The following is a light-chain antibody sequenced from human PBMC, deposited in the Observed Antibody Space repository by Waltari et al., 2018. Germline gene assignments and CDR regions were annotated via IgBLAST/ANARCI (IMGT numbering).Light chain of an antibody. CDR1: KLGDKY. V-gene: IGLV3-1*01. J-gene: IGLJ1*01. CDR3: QAWDSGAAGV. Sequence: SYELSQPPSVSVSPGQTATISCSGDKLGDKYACWYQQKPGQSPVLVIYQDSRRPSGIPERFSGSNSGNTATLTISGTQAMDEADDYCQAWDSGAAGVFGTGTKVTVL. CDR2: QDS.